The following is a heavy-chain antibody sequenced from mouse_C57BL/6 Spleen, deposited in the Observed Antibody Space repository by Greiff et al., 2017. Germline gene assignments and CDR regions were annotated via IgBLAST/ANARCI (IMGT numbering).Heavy chain of an antibody. CDR1: GYTFTDYY. D-gene: IGHD4-1*01. CDR2: IYPGSGNT. V-gene: IGHV1-76*01. CDR3: ARGDWVDY. Sequence: VNLMESGAELVRPGASVKLSCKASGYTFTDYYINWVKQRPGQGLEWIARIYPGSGNTYYNEKFKGKATLTAEKSSSTAYMQLSSLTSEDSAVYFCARGDWVDYWGQGTTLTVSS. J-gene: IGHJ2*01.